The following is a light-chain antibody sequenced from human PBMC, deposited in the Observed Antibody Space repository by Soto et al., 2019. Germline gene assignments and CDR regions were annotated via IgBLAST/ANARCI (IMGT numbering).Light chain of an antibody. J-gene: IGLJ3*02. CDR1: SSDVGAYDL. CDR3: CSYAGSATSV. CDR2: GGN. V-gene: IGLV2-23*01. Sequence: QSALTQPASVSGSPGQSITISCTGTSSDVGAYDLVSWYQQHPGKAPKFLIYGGNKRPSGVSSRFSGSKSGNTASLTISGLQAEDEADYYCCSYAGSATSVFDGGTKLTVL.